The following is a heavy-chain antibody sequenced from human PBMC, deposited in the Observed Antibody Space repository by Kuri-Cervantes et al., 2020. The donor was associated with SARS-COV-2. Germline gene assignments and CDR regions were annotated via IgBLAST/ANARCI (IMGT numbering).Heavy chain of an antibody. Sequence: SVKVSCKASGGTFSSHTISWVRQAPGQGLEWMGGIIPIFGTANYAQKFQGRVTMTRDTSTSTVYMELSSLRSEDTAVYYCARDRGPNNWTLRWFDPWGQGTLVTVSS. D-gene: IGHD1-20*01. CDR3: ARDRGPNNWTLRWFDP. J-gene: IGHJ5*02. CDR1: GGTFSSHT. V-gene: IGHV1-69*05. CDR2: IIPIFGTA.